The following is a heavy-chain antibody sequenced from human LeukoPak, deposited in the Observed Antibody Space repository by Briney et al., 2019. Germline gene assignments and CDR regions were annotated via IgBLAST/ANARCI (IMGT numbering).Heavy chain of an antibody. J-gene: IGHJ6*03. CDR3: ARYPLRGYYYYYMDV. CDR2: INPNSGGT. V-gene: IGHV1-2*02. D-gene: IGHD3-16*01. Sequence: ASVKVSCKASGYTFTGYYMHWVRQAPGQGLEWMGWINPNSGGTNYAQKLQGRVTMTTDTSTSTAYMELRSLRSDDTAVYYCARYPLRGYYYYYMDVWGKGTTVTISS. CDR1: GYTFTGYY.